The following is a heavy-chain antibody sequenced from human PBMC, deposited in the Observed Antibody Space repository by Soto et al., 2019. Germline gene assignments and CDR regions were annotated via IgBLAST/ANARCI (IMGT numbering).Heavy chain of an antibody. V-gene: IGHV3-23*01. D-gene: IGHD1-26*01. CDR1: VFPFGANA. CDR3: ATEMGATQGPFDN. CDR2: LSNTGRRT. J-gene: IGHJ4*02. Sequence: GGSLRLSCVVSVFPFGANAMSWVRQAPGKGLEWVSGLSNTGRRTSYADSVKGRFSISRDNSENTVYLQMNSLRVEDTAVYYCATEMGATQGPFDNWGQGTLVTVTS.